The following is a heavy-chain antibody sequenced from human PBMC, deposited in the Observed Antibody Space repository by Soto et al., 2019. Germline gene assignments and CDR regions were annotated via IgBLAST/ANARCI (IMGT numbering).Heavy chain of an antibody. CDR3: ARLYYDSSGYYFDY. CDR2: IDPSDSYI. CDR1: GYSFTSYW. D-gene: IGHD3-22*01. Sequence: GESLKISCKGSGYSFTSYWMNWVRQMPGKGLEWMGRIDPSDSYISYSPSFQGHVTISADKSISTAYLQWSSLKASDTAMYYCARLYYDSSGYYFDYWGQGTLVTVSS. V-gene: IGHV5-10-1*01. J-gene: IGHJ4*02.